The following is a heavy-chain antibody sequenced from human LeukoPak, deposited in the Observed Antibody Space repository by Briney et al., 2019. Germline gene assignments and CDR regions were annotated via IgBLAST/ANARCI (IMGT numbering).Heavy chain of an antibody. CDR3: ARGLDGSGSYYDY. D-gene: IGHD3-10*01. Sequence: GGSLRLSCAASGFTVSSNYMSWVRQAPGKGLEWVSVIYSGGSTYYADSVKGRFTISRDNSKNTLYLQMNSLRAEDTAVYYCARGLDGSGSYYDYWGQGTLVTVSS. CDR2: IYSGGST. J-gene: IGHJ4*02. CDR1: GFTVSSNY. V-gene: IGHV3-53*01.